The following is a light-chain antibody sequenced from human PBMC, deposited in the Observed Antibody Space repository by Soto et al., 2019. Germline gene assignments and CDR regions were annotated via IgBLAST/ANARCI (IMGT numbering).Light chain of an antibody. CDR1: QSFASSY. CDR2: GAS. CDR3: QQYGNSLLT. J-gene: IGKJ4*01. V-gene: IGKV3-20*01. Sequence: EVVLTQSPGTLSLSPGERATLSCRASQSFASSYLAWYQQKPGQAPRLLIYGASSRATGIPDRFSGSGSGTDFTLIISRLEPEDFEVYYCQQYGNSLLTFGGGTQVDIX.